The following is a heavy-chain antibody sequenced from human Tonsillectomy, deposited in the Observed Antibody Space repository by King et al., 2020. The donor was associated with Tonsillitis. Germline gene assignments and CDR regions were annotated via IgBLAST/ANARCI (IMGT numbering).Heavy chain of an antibody. D-gene: IGHD2-8*01. CDR1: GGTYSPYA. Sequence: VQLVQSGAEVKKPGSSVKVSCKASGGTYSPYAIHWVRQAPGQGLEGMGLIIPFVGTTSYAQQFRGRVTITADDSTSTVSMELSSLASDDTAVYYCARQRVLMLSSPQFYYGLDVWGQGTTVTVSS. V-gene: IGHV1-69*01. CDR3: ARQRVLMLSSPQFYYGLDV. J-gene: IGHJ6*02. CDR2: IIPFVGTT.